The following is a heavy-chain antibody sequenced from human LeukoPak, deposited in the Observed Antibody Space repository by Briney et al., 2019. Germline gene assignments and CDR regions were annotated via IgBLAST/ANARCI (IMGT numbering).Heavy chain of an antibody. V-gene: IGHV1-2*02. CDR1: EYTFTGYY. CDR2: IHPNSGGT. D-gene: IGHD3-10*01. Sequence: EASVKVSCKASEYTFTGYYMHWVRQAPGRGLEWMGWIHPNSGGTNYAQKFQGRVTMTRDTSITTAYMELSSLRSDDTAIYYCARDGRGLGSSDLDYWGQGTLVTVSS. J-gene: IGHJ4*02. CDR3: ARDGRGLGSSDLDY.